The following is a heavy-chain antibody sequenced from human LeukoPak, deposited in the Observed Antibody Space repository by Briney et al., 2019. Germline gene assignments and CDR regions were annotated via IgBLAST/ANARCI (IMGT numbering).Heavy chain of an antibody. CDR1: GGSIGSGGYY. J-gene: IGHJ6*04. D-gene: IGHD4-17*01. Sequence: SETLSLTCTVSGGSIGSGGYYWSWIRQHPGKGLEWIGYIYYSGSTYYNPSLKSRVTISVDTSKIQFSLKLSSVTAADTAVYYCARDRVTTVTRYYYYYGMDVWGKGTTVTVSS. CDR3: ARDRVTTVTRYYYYYGMDV. CDR2: IYYSGST. V-gene: IGHV4-31*03.